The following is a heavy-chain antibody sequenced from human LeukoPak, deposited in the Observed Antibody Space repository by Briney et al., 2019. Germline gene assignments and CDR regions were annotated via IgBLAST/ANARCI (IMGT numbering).Heavy chain of an antibody. CDR2: ISSSSSYI. CDR1: GFTFSSYS. V-gene: IGHV3-21*01. CDR3: ARAPRYYDILTGYYYYYYGMDV. D-gene: IGHD3-9*01. J-gene: IGHJ6*02. Sequence: GGSLRLSCAASGFTFSSYSMNWVRQAPGKGLEWVSSISSSSSYIYYADSVKGRFTISRDNAKNSLYLQMNSLRAEDTAVYYCARAPRYYDILTGYYYYYYGMDVWGQGTTVTVSS.